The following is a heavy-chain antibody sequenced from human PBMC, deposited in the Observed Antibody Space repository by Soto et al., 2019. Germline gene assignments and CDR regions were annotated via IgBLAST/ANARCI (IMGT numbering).Heavy chain of an antibody. Sequence: EVHLVESGGALVQPGGSLRLSCVGSGFTFSTYWMGWVRQVPGTGLEWVANIKSDGSEKSYVDSVKGRFTISRDNAGNSLYLQMNSLRAEDTPVYYCAAWPRSSWFDYWGQGTLVTVSS. D-gene: IGHD2-2*01. V-gene: IGHV3-7*05. CDR2: IKSDGSEK. CDR1: GFTFSTYW. J-gene: IGHJ4*02. CDR3: AAWPRSSWFDY.